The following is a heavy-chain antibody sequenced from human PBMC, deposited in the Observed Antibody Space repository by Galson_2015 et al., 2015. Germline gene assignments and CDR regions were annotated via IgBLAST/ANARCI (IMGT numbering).Heavy chain of an antibody. Sequence: SLRLSCAASGFTFSSYGMHWVRQAPGKGLEWVAVIWYDGSNKYYADSVKGRFTISRDNSKNTLYLQMNSLRAEDTAVYYCARDDVRNSYYYYGMDVWGQGTTVTVSS. D-gene: IGHD1-14*01. J-gene: IGHJ6*02. CDR3: ARDDVRNSYYYYGMDV. V-gene: IGHV3-33*01. CDR2: IWYDGSNK. CDR1: GFTFSSYG.